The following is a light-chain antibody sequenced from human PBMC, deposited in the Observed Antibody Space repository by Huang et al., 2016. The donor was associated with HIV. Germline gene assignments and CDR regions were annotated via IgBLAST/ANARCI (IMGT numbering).Light chain of an antibody. CDR2: GAS. V-gene: IGKV3-15*01. J-gene: IGKJ3*01. Sequence: EIVMTQSPATLSVSPGERATLSCRASQGVSSNLAWYPQKPGQAPRLLIYGASTRATGIPARFSGSGSGTEFTLTISSLQSEDFAVYYCQQYNNWPPLFGPGTKVDIK. CDR1: QGVSSN. CDR3: QQYNNWPPL.